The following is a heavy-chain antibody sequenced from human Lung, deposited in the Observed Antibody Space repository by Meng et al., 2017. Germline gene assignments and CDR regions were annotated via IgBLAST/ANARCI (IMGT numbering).Heavy chain of an antibody. CDR1: GGSISSSNYY. CDR3: ARGQKGYFDL. V-gene: IGHV4-30-4*01. J-gene: IGHJ2*01. CDR2: IYNSGST. Sequence: QVRLQESGPGRVQPSQTRSLTCTVSGGSISSSNYYWSWIRQPPGEGLEWSGHIYNSGSTYYNPSLKSRITISVDTSKNQFSLTLSSVTAADTAVYYCARGQKGYFDLWGRGTLVTVSS.